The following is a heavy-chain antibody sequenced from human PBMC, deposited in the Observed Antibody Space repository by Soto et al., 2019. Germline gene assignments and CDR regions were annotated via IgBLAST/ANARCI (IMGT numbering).Heavy chain of an antibody. CDR3: TTWRAGGRNDY. Sequence: GGSLRLSCAASGFTFNNAWMNWVRQAPGKGLEWVGRIKSKTDGGTTDYAAPVKGRFTISRDDSKNTLSLQMNSLKTDDTAVYYCTTWRAGGRNDYPGQPTLVTVSS. CDR1: GFTFNNAW. J-gene: IGHJ4*02. D-gene: IGHD2-15*01. V-gene: IGHV3-15*07. CDR2: IKSKTDGGTT.